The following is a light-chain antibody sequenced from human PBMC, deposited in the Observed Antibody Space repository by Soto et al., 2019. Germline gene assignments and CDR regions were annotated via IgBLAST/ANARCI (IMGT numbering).Light chain of an antibody. CDR1: QSISIY. CDR3: QQSYSGPIT. Sequence: DIQMTQSPSSLSASVGDRVTITCLASQSISIYLNWYQQKPGKALKFLIYAASSLQSGVPSRFSGSGSGTDFTLTISSLQPEDFATYYCQQSYSGPITFGQGTRLEIK. V-gene: IGKV1-39*01. CDR2: AAS. J-gene: IGKJ5*01.